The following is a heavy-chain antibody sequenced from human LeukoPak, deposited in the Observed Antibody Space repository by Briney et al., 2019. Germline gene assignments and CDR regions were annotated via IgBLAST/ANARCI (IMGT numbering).Heavy chain of an antibody. CDR1: GFTFSTYS. CDR3: ARDGTTGGGSDYYYGMDV. CDR2: ISSTSSYI. D-gene: IGHD4-17*01. J-gene: IGHJ6*02. V-gene: IGHV3-21*01. Sequence: GGSLRLSCAASGFTFSTYSMNWVRQAPGKGLEWVSSISSTSSYIYHADSVQGRFTISRDNAENSLYLQMNSLRAEDTAVYYCARDGTTGGGSDYYYGMDVWGQGTTVTVSS.